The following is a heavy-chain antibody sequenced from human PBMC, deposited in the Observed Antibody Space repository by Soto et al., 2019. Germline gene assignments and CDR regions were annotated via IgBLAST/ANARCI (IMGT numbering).Heavy chain of an antibody. Sequence: QVQLVESGGGVVQPGRSLRLSCAASGFTFSSYGMHWVRQAPGKGLEWVAVISYDGSNKYYADSVKGRFTISRDNSKNALYLQMNSLRAEDKAVYYCAKEGEYSSSSGAFVICGQGTMVTVSS. CDR1: GFTFSSYG. V-gene: IGHV3-30*18. CDR2: ISYDGSNK. D-gene: IGHD6-6*01. CDR3: AKEGEYSSSSGAFVI. J-gene: IGHJ3*02.